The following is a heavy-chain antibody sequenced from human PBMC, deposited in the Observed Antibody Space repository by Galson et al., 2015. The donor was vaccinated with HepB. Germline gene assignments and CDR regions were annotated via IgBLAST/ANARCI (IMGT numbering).Heavy chain of an antibody. V-gene: IGHV1-8*02. D-gene: IGHD4-17*01. CDR3: ARVYGDADY. Sequence: SVKVSCKASGYTFTDYYVHWVRQAAGQGLEWMGWMNPKSGNTGSAQKFQGRVTMTRDTSISTAYMELSNLRFEDTAVYYCARVYGDADYWGQGTLVTVSS. J-gene: IGHJ4*02. CDR2: MNPKSGNT. CDR1: GYTFTDYY.